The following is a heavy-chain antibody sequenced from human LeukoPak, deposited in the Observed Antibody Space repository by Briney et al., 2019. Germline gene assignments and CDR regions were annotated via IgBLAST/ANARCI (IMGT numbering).Heavy chain of an antibody. Sequence: GGSLRLSCAASGFTFSSYGMHWVRQAPGKGLEWVAVIWYDGSNKYYADSVKGRFTISRDNSKNTLHLQMNSLRAEDTAVYYCARGGGYSSGWYLFYYYGMDVWGQGTTVTVSS. D-gene: IGHD6-19*01. V-gene: IGHV3-33*01. J-gene: IGHJ6*02. CDR2: IWYDGSNK. CDR1: GFTFSSYG. CDR3: ARGGGYSSGWYLFYYYGMDV.